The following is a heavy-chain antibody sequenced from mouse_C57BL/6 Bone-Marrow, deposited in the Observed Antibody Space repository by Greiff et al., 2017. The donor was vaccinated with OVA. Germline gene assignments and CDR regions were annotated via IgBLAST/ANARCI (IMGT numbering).Heavy chain of an antibody. V-gene: IGHV1-26*01. Sequence: VQLQQSGPELVKPGASVKISCKASGYTFTDYNMNWVKQSHGKSLEWIGDINPNNGGTSYNQKFKGKATLTVDKSSSTAYMELRSLTSEDSAVYYCAIYYDYDRFAYWGQGTLVTVSA. J-gene: IGHJ3*01. CDR1: GYTFTDYN. CDR2: INPNNGGT. CDR3: AIYYDYDRFAY. D-gene: IGHD2-4*01.